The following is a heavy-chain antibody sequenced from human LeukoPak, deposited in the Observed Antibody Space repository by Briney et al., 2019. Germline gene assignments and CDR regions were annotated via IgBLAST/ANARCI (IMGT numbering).Heavy chain of an antibody. CDR3: ARTSSSWYEGDFDY. D-gene: IGHD6-13*01. Sequence: FTFSXXXXXXVXXXPGXXXXXXXFIWYDGSNKYYADSVKGRFTISRDNSKNTLYLQMNSLRAEDTAVYYCARTSSSWYEGDFDYWGQGTLVTVSS. V-gene: IGHV3-33*01. CDR2: IWYDGSNK. J-gene: IGHJ4*02. CDR1: FTFSXXX.